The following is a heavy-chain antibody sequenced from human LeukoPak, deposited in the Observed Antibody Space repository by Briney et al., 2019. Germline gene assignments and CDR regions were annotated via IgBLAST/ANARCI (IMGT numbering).Heavy chain of an antibody. CDR1: GFSLGTRGVG. Sequence: SGPTLVKPTQTLTLTCTFSGFSLGTRGVGVGWIRQPPGKALEWLALIYWNDDKRYSPSLKNRLTITKDTSKNQVVLTATNLGPVDTATYYCARPANSLLYFDYWGQGTLVTVSS. D-gene: IGHD2-2*01. CDR2: IYWNDDK. V-gene: IGHV2-5*01. J-gene: IGHJ4*02. CDR3: ARPANSLLYFDY.